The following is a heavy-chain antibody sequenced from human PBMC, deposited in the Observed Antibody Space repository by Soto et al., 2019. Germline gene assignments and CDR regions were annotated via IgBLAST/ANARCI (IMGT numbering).Heavy chain of an antibody. J-gene: IGHJ3*01. D-gene: IGHD3-16*02. CDR2: IFYSGST. CDR1: GGSISSYY. Sequence: QVQLQESGPGLVKPSETLSLTCTVSGGSISSYYWSWIRQPPGKGLEWIGYIFYSGSTNYNPSLKSRVTISVDTSKNQFSLKRSSVTAADTAVYYCARLYGLDAFDFWGQGTMVTVSS. V-gene: IGHV4-59*08. CDR3: ARLYGLDAFDF.